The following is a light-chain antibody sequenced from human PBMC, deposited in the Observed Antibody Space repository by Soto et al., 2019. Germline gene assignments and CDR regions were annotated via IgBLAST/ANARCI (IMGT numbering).Light chain of an antibody. CDR2: GNS. CDR1: SSNIGAGYD. Sequence: QPVLTQPPSVSGAPGQRVTISCTGSSSNIGAGYDVHWYQQLPGTAPKLLIYGNSNRPSGVPDRFSGSKSGTSASLAITGLRSEDEADYYCAAWDDSLKVFGGGTKLTVL. J-gene: IGLJ3*02. CDR3: AAWDDSLKV. V-gene: IGLV1-40*01.